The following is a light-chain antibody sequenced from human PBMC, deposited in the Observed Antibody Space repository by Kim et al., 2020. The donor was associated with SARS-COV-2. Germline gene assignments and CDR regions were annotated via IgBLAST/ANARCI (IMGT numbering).Light chain of an antibody. V-gene: IGLV1-40*01. Sequence: QRVTISCTGSSSNSGARFDVHWYQQRPGTAPKLLIYANTNRPSGVPDRFSASKSDISASLAITGLQAEDEADYYCQSYDSSLSGYVFGTGTKVTVL. CDR2: ANT. CDR3: QSYDSSLSGYV. CDR1: SSNSGARFD. J-gene: IGLJ1*01.